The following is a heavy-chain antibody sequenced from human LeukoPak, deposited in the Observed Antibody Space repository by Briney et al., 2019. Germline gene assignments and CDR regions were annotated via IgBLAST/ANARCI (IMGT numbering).Heavy chain of an antibody. CDR3: ARVRELVVYYYMDV. V-gene: IGHV4-59*01. J-gene: IGHJ6*03. Sequence: SETLSLTCTVSGGSISSYYWSWIRQPPGKGLEWIGYISYSGSTNYNPSLKSRVTISLDTSKNQFSLTLTSVTAADTAVYYCARVRELVVYYYMDVWGKGTTVTVSS. CDR2: ISYSGST. CDR1: GGSISSYY. D-gene: IGHD3-10*01.